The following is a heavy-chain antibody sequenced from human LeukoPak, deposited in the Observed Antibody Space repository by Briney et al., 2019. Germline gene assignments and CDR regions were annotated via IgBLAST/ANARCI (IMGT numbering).Heavy chain of an antibody. D-gene: IGHD1-26*01. CDR1: GFTFSSYA. CDR3: AKYGPQDSGSSHFDY. J-gene: IGHJ4*02. Sequence: QAGGSLRLSCAASGFTFSSYAMSWVRQAPGKGLEWVSAIRDSGSSTHYADSVKGRFTTSRDNSKNTLFLQMYSLRAEDTAIYYCAKYGPQDSGSSHFDYWGQGALVTVSS. CDR2: IRDSGSST. V-gene: IGHV3-23*01.